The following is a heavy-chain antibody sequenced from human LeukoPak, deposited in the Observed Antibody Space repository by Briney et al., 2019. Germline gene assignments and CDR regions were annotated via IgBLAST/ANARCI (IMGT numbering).Heavy chain of an antibody. V-gene: IGHV3-21*01. D-gene: IGHD1-26*01. CDR2: ISSSSKYI. J-gene: IGHJ6*02. CDR1: GYTFTSYA. CDR3: ARITSWSPYGMDV. Sequence: SCKASGYTFTSYAMNWVRQAPGKGLEWVSAISSSSKYIYYADSMKGRFTISRDNAKNSLYLQMNSLRAEDTAVYYCARITSWSPYGMDVWGQGTTVTVSS.